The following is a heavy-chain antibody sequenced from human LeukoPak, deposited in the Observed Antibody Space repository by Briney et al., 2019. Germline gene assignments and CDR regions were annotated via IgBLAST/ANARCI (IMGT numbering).Heavy chain of an antibody. CDR3: ARESSGWGNWFDP. CDR2: IYYSGST. D-gene: IGHD6-19*01. J-gene: IGHJ5*02. CDR1: GGSISSYY. Sequence: PSETPSLTCTVSGGSISSYYWSWIRQPPGKGLEWIGYIYYSGSTNYNPSLKSRVTISVDTSKNQFSLKLSSVTAADTAVYYCARESSGWGNWFDPWGQGTLVTVSS. V-gene: IGHV4-59*01.